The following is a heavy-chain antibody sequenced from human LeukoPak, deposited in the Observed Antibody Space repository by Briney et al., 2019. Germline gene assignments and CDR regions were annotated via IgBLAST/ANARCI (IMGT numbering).Heavy chain of an antibody. Sequence: SETLSLTCTVSGGSISSSSYYWGWIRQPPGKGLEWIGSIYYSGSTYYNPSLKSRVTISVDTSKNQFSLKLSSVTAADTAVYYCARRQVATTFDYWGQGTLVIVSS. J-gene: IGHJ4*02. V-gene: IGHV4-39*01. CDR1: GGSISSSSYY. CDR2: IYYSGST. D-gene: IGHD5-12*01. CDR3: ARRQVATTFDY.